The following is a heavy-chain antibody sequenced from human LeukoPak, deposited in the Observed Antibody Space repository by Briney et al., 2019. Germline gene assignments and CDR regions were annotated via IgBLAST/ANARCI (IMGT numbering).Heavy chain of an antibody. V-gene: IGHV4-4*09. D-gene: IGHD1-26*01. CDR2: IYTSGST. J-gene: IGHJ4*02. CDR1: GGSISSYY. Sequence: SETLSLTCTVAGGSISSYYWSWIRQPPGKGLEWIGYIYTSGSTNYNPSLKSRVTISVDTSKNQSSLKQSSVTAADTAVYYCARHASGSYYDYWGQGTLVTVSS. CDR3: ARHASGSYYDY.